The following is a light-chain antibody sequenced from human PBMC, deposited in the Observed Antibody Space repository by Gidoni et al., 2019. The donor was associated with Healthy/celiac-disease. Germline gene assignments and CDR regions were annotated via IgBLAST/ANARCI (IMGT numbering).Light chain of an antibody. CDR1: QSVSSSY. CDR2: GAS. J-gene: IGKJ2*04. Sequence: EIVLTQSPGTLSLSPGERATLSCRASQSVSSSYLAWYQPKPGQAPRLRSYGASSRATGIPDRFSGSGSGTDFTLTISRLEPEDFAVYYCQQYGSSPLCSFGQXTKLEIK. CDR3: QQYGSSPLCS. V-gene: IGKV3-20*01.